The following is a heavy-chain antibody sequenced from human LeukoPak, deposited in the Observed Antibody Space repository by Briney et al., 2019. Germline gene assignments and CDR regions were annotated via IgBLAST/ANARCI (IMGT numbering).Heavy chain of an antibody. CDR1: GGSVSSGSYY. Sequence: PSETLSLTCTVSGGSVSSGSYYWSWIRQPPGKGLEWIGYIYYSGSTNYNPSLKSRVTILVDTSKNQFSLKLSSVTAADTAVYYCATGYSSSCLDYWGQGTLVTVSS. CDR2: IYYSGST. J-gene: IGHJ4*02. V-gene: IGHV4-61*01. D-gene: IGHD6-13*01. CDR3: ATGYSSSCLDY.